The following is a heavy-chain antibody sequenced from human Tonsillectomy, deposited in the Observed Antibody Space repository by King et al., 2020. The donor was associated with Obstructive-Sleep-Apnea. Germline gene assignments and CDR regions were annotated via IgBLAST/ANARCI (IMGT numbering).Heavy chain of an antibody. D-gene: IGHD3-10*01. CDR3: ARARVSYYYGSGTSRVYYYYGMDV. J-gene: IGHJ6*02. CDR2: LNTNTGNP. CDR1: GYTFTSYV. V-gene: IGHV7-4-1*01. Sequence: QLVQSGSELKKPGASVKVSCKASGYTFTSYVMHWVRQAPGQGLEWMGWLNTNTGNPTYAQGFTGRFVFSLDTSVSTAYLQIRSLKAEDTAVYYCARARVSYYYGSGTSRVYYYYGMDVWGQGTTVTVSS.